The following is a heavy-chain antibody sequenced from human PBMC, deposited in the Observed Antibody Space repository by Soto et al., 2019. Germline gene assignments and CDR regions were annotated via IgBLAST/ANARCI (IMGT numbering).Heavy chain of an antibody. V-gene: IGHV1-18*01. D-gene: IGHD4-17*01. CDR2: IKAYSGNT. CDR1: GYTLPSST. Sequence: QVQLVQSGAEVKKPRASVKVSCKASGYTLPSSTISWLRQAPGQGLEWMGWIKAYSGNTNYAQKLQGRVTMTTDTSTNTAYMELGSLTSDDTAMYYCAIADYGDDDYWGQGTLVTVSS. J-gene: IGHJ4*02. CDR3: AIADYGDDDY.